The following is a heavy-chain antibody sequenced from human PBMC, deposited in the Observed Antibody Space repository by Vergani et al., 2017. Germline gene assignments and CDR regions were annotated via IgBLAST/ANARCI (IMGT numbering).Heavy chain of an antibody. J-gene: IGHJ1*01. D-gene: IGHD6-13*01. CDR2: ISGSGGST. CDR3: AKRYSSSWYFDFQH. Sequence: EVQLLESGGGLVQPGGSLRLSCAASGFTFSNYAMSWVRQAPGKGLEWVSAISGSGGSTYYADSVKGRFPISRDNAKNTLYLQMNSLRAEDTAVYYCAKRYSSSWYFDFQHWGQGTLVTVSS. CDR1: GFTFSNYA. V-gene: IGHV3-23*01.